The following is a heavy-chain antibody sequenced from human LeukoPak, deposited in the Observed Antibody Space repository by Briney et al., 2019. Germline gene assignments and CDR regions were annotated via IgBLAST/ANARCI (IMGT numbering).Heavy chain of an antibody. CDR1: GYTFTGYY. V-gene: IGHV1-2*02. CDR3: ARWYDYSNYFDY. CDR2: INPNSGGI. D-gene: IGHD4-11*01. Sequence: ASVKVSCKASGYTFTGYYMHWVRQAPGQGLEWMGWINPNSGGINYAQKFHGRVTVTRDTSINTAYMELSRLRFDDTAVYYYARWYDYSNYFDYWGQGTLVIVSS. J-gene: IGHJ4*02.